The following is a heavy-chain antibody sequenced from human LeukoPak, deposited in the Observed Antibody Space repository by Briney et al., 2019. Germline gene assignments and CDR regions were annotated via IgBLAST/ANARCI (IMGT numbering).Heavy chain of an antibody. D-gene: IGHD6-19*01. V-gene: IGHV3-21*01. J-gene: IGHJ4*02. CDR2: ISSSGSYI. CDR3: ARAYISGWYWERSYFDY. Sequence: KASETLSLTCAVYGGSFSGYYWSWIRQPPGKGLEWVSAISSSGSYIYYADSVKGRFTISRDNTKNSLYLQMNSLRAEDTAVYYCARAYISGWYWERSYFDYWGLGTLVTVSS. CDR1: GGSFSGYY.